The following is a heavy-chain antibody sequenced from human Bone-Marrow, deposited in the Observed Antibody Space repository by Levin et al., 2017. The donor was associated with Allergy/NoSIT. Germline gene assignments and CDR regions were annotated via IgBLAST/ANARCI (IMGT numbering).Heavy chain of an antibody. V-gene: IGHV1-69*13. CDR3: ASGTTQDDFWSGYYRLAY. Sequence: SVKVSCKASGGTFNSYVISWIRQAPGQGLEWMGGIIPMFGTADYAQGFQGRVTITADESTSTANMELSSLRSEDTAVYYCASGTTQDDFWSGYYRLAYWGRGTLVTVSS. J-gene: IGHJ4*02. CDR1: GGTFNSYV. D-gene: IGHD3-3*01. CDR2: IIPMFGTA.